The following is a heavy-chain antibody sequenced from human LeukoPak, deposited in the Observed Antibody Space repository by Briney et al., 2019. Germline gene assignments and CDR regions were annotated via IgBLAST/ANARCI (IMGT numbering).Heavy chain of an antibody. J-gene: IGHJ4*02. Sequence: SETLSLTCDVSGDSISGSNWWNWVRQPPGKGLEWIGSIYYSGSTYYNPSLKSRVTISVDTSKNQFSLKLSSVTAADTAVYYCASAFSPRYCSSTSCVYYFDYWGQGTLVTVSS. CDR1: GDSISGSNW. CDR2: IYYSGST. D-gene: IGHD2-2*01. CDR3: ASAFSPRYCSSTSCVYYFDY. V-gene: IGHV4-39*01.